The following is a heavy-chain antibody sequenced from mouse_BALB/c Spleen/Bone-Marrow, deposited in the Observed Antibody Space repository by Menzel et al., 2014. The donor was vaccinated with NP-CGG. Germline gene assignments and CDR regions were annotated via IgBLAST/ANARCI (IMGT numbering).Heavy chain of an antibody. CDR1: GFTFSSYT. J-gene: IGHJ4*01. V-gene: IGHV5-12-2*01. CDR2: ISNGGGST. CDR3: ARHGYYGSRAMDY. D-gene: IGHD1-1*01. Sequence: EVQLVESGGGLVQPGGSLKLSRAASGFTFSSYTMSWVRQTPEKRLEWVAYISNGGGSTYYPDTVKGRFTISRDNAKNTLYLQMSSLKSEDTAMYYCARHGYYGSRAMDYWGQGTSVTVSS.